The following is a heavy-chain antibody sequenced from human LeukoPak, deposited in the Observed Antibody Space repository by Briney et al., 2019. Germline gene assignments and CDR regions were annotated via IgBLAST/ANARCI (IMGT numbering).Heavy chain of an antibody. D-gene: IGHD5-24*01. CDR3: ARVRNRRNGYTGFDY. J-gene: IGHJ4*02. Sequence: PGGSLRLSCAASGFTFSSYAMHWVRQAPGKGLEWVAVISYDGSNKYYADSVKGRFTISRDNSKNTLYLQMNSLRAEDTAMYYCARVRNRRNGYTGFDYWGQGTLVTVSS. CDR1: GFTFSSYA. CDR2: ISYDGSNK. V-gene: IGHV3-30-3*01.